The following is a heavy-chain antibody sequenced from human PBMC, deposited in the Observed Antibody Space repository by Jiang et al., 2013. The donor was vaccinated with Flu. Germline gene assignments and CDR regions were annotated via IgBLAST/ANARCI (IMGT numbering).Heavy chain of an antibody. CDR3: ARDYCSSTSCHDAFDI. V-gene: IGHV3-7*03. CDR1: GFTFSSYY. Sequence: QLVESGGGLVQPGGSLRLSCAASGFTFSSYYMSWVRQAPGKGLEWVANIKQDGSEKYYVDSVKGRFTISRDNAKNSLYLQMNSLRAEDTAVYYCARDYCSSTSCHDAFDIWGQGTMVTVSS. D-gene: IGHD2-2*01. J-gene: IGHJ3*02. CDR2: IKQDGSEK.